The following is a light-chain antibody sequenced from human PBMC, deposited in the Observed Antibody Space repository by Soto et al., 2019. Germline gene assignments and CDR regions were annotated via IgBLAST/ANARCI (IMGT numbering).Light chain of an antibody. V-gene: IGKV1-39*01. CDR2: AAS. CDR3: QQSYSNPRT. J-gene: IGKJ1*01. Sequence: IRITQSPSSPSASTGDRVTITCRASQSISSYLNWYQQKQGKSPKLLIYAASSLQSGVPSRFSGSGSGTDFTLTISSLQPEDFETYYCQQSYSNPRTFGQGTKVDIK. CDR1: QSISSY.